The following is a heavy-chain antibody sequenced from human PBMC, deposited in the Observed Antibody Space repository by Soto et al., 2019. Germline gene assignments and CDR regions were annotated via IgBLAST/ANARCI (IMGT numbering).Heavy chain of an antibody. D-gene: IGHD6-19*01. Sequence: GPTLVNPTQTLTLTCTFSGFSLSTSGVGVGWIRQPPGKALEWLALIYWNDDKRYSPSLKSRLTITKDTSKNQVVLTMTNMDPVDTATYYCAHRRQFRRAGYYYYSGMDVWGQGT. CDR3: AHRRQFRRAGYYYYSGMDV. J-gene: IGHJ6*02. CDR1: GFSLSTSGVG. CDR2: IYWNDDK. V-gene: IGHV2-5*01.